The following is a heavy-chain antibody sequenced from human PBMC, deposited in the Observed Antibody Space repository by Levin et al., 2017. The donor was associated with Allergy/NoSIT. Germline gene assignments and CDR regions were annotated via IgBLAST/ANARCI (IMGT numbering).Heavy chain of an antibody. CDR3: VRDLTVAGTGPHFDS. J-gene: IGHJ4*02. D-gene: IGHD6-19*01. Sequence: LSLTCAASGFTFTRNWMHWVRQAPGKGLEWVSRVNLDGTVTTHADSARGRFTVSRDNAKNTVHLQMNSLRVEDTAVYHCVRDLTVAGTGPHFDSWGQGALVVVSS. CDR1: GFTFTRNW. CDR2: VNLDGTVT. V-gene: IGHV3-74*01.